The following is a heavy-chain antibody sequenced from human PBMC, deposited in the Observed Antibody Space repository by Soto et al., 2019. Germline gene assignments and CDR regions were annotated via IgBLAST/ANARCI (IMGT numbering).Heavy chain of an antibody. V-gene: IGHV3-33*01. CDR1: GFTFSSYG. J-gene: IGHJ4*02. Sequence: QVQLVESGGGVVQPGRSLILSCAASGFTFSSYGMHWVRQAPGTGLEWVAGIWYDGSNKYYAHSVKGRFTISRANSNNTLYLRMNSLRAEDTAVYYCARGSYYDMLTGHIGGYWGQGTLVTVSS. CDR2: IWYDGSNK. D-gene: IGHD3-9*01. CDR3: ARGSYYDMLTGHIGGY.